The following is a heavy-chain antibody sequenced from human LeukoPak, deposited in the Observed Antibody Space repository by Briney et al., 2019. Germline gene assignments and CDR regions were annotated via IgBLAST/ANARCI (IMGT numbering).Heavy chain of an antibody. Sequence: GGSLRLSCAASGFTFSSYEMNWVRQAPGKGLEWVSYISGSGNTIYYAESVKGRFTISRDNAKNSVNLQMNSLRAEDTAVYYCARDHFDYWGQGTLVTVSS. CDR3: ARDHFDY. CDR1: GFTFSSYE. V-gene: IGHV3-48*03. J-gene: IGHJ4*02. CDR2: ISGSGNTI.